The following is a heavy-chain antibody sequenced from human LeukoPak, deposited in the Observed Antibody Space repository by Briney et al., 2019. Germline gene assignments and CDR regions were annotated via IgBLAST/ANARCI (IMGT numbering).Heavy chain of an antibody. J-gene: IGHJ4*02. Sequence: GGSLRLSCVVSGFNFFNTGMSWVRQAPGKGLEWVSVIYSGGSTYYADSVKGRFTISRDNSKNTLYLQMNSLRAEDTAVYYCARKKKYYGDVDYWGQGTLVTVSS. CDR2: IYSGGST. CDR3: ARKKKYYGDVDY. D-gene: IGHD4-17*01. V-gene: IGHV3-53*01. CDR1: GFNFFNTG.